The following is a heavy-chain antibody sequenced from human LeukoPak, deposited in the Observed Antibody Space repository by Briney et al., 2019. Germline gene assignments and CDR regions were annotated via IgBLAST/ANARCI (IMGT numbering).Heavy chain of an antibody. J-gene: IGHJ4*02. D-gene: IGHD3-10*02. CDR1: GFTFDDYG. Sequence: GGSLRLSCAASGFTFDDYGMSWVRQAPGKGLEWVSGINWNGGSTGYADSVKGRFTISRDNAKNSLYLQMNSLRVEDTALYYCAKARPRLDYSVLWGQGTLVTVSS. CDR3: AKARPRLDYSVL. CDR2: INWNGGST. V-gene: IGHV3-20*04.